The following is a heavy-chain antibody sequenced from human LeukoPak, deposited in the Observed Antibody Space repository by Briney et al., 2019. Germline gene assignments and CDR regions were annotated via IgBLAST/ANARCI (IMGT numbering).Heavy chain of an antibody. CDR2: INPNSGGT. CDR1: GYTFTGYY. Sequence: ASVKVSCKASGYTFTGYYMHWVRQAPGQGLEWMGWINPNSGGTNYAQKFQGRVTTTRDTSISTAYMELSRLRSDDTAVYYCARGALPPYYYDSSGYDFDYWGQGTLVTVSS. D-gene: IGHD3-22*01. CDR3: ARGALPPYYYDSSGYDFDY. J-gene: IGHJ4*02. V-gene: IGHV1-2*02.